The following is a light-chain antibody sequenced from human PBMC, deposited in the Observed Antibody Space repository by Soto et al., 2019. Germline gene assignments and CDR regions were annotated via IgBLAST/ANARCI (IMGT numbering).Light chain of an antibody. CDR2: GAS. J-gene: IGKJ2*01. CDR3: QQYDSTPLYT. CDR1: QSVGSSH. Sequence: DIVLTQSPGTLSLSPGERATLSCRASQSVGSSHLAWYQQKPGQAPRLVIYGASNRATGIPDRFSGGGSGTAFTLTISRLEPADFAVYYCQQYDSTPLYTFGQGTKLEIK. V-gene: IGKV3-20*01.